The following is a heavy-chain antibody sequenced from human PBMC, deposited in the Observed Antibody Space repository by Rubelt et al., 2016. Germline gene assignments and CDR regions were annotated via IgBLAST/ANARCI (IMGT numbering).Heavy chain of an antibody. CDR1: GGSISSYY. D-gene: IGHD6-19*01. Sequence: QLQLQESGPGLAKPSETLSLTFTVSGGSISSYYWSWIRQPPGTGLEWIGYIYYSGSTNYNPSPRVRVTLSVGTAKNQLELKLSTGTAADTAVDYGARQLWLVSGSVYFDYWGQGTLVTVSS. V-gene: IGHV4-59*08. J-gene: IGHJ4*02. CDR3: ARQLWLVSGSVYFDY. CDR2: IYYSGST.